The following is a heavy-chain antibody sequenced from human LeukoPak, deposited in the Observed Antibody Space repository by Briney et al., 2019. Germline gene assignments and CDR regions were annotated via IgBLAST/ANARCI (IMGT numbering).Heavy chain of an antibody. CDR3: SGGRSSRYSDY. CDR1: GGSISSYY. J-gene: IGHJ4*02. Sequence: PSETLSLTCTVSGGSISSYYWSWIRQPPGKGLEWIGYIYYSGSTNYNPSLKSRVTISVDTSKNQFSLKLSSVTAADTAIYYCSGGRSSRYSDYWGQGALVTVFS. CDR2: IYYSGST. D-gene: IGHD3-9*01. V-gene: IGHV4-59*01.